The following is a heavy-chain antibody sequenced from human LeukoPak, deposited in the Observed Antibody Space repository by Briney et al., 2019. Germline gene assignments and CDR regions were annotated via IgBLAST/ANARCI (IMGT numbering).Heavy chain of an antibody. CDR2: ISWNSGSI. Sequence: PGGSLRLSCAASGFTFDDYAMHWVRQAPGKGLEWVSGISWNSGSIGYADSVKGRFTISGDNAKNSLYLQMNSLRAEDTALYYCAKAIYGSGSFFDYWGQGTLVTVSS. J-gene: IGHJ4*02. D-gene: IGHD3-10*01. CDR3: AKAIYGSGSFFDY. V-gene: IGHV3-9*01. CDR1: GFTFDDYA.